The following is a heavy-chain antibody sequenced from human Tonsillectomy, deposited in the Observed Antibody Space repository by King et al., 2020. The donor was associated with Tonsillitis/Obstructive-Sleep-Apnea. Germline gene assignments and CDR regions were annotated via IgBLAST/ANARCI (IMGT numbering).Heavy chain of an antibody. V-gene: IGHV3-7*01. Sequence: VQLVESGGGLVQPGGSLRLSCAASGFTFSTYWMTWVRQAPGKGREWGANIKQDGSEKYYVDSVKGRFTISRDNAKNSLYLQMNSLRAEDTAVYYCARACTTSTCYYYYYMDVWGKGTTVTVSS. D-gene: IGHD1-1*01. J-gene: IGHJ6*03. CDR1: GFTFSTYW. CDR2: IKQDGSEK. CDR3: ARACTTSTCYYYYYMDV.